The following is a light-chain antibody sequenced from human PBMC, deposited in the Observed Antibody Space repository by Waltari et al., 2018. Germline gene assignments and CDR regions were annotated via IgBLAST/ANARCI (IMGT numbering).Light chain of an antibody. CDR1: QTIRTNY. V-gene: IGKV3-20*01. Sequence: EIVLTQSPGTLSLSPGEGATLSCRTSQTIRTNYLAWYQRKPGKAPTLLIYGTFSRATGIPDRFTGSGSGTDCSLTISSLEPEDFATYYCQQYDISPLTFGGGTKVEIK. CDR3: QQYDISPLT. J-gene: IGKJ4*01. CDR2: GTF.